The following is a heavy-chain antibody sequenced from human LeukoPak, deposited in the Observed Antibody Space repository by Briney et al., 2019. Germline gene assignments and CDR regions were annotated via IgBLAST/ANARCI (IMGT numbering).Heavy chain of an antibody. CDR3: ARALYSGSYYGV. CDR2: ISSDGSST. CDR1: GFTFSNYW. V-gene: IGHV3-74*01. D-gene: IGHD1-26*01. J-gene: IGHJ4*02. Sequence: GGSLRLSCAASGFTFSNYWMHWVRQAPGKGLVWVSRISSDGSSTTYADSVKGRFTISRDNAKNTLYLQMNSLRSEDTAVYYCARALYSGSYYGVWGQGTLVTVSS.